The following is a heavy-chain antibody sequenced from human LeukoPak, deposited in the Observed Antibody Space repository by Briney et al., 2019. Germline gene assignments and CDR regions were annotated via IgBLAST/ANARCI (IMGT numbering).Heavy chain of an antibody. D-gene: IGHD3-10*01. J-gene: IGHJ5*02. V-gene: IGHV4-4*02. CDR2: IYHSGST. Sequence: PSETLSLTCAVSRGSISSNNWWSWVRQPPGKRLEWIAEIYHSGSTNYNPSLKSRVTISVDKSKNQFSLKLSSVTAADTAMYYCARDSYYFCSGSDNTPYNWFDPWGQGTLVTVSS. CDR3: ARDSYYFCSGSDNTPYNWFDP. CDR1: RGSISSNNW.